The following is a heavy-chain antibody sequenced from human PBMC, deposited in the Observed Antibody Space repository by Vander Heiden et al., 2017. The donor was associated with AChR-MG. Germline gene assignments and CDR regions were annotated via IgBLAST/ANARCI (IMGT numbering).Heavy chain of an antibody. CDR2: IYTSGST. CDR3: AREVEDYSSPYSSSWYRFDY. V-gene: IGHV4-4*07. D-gene: IGHD6-13*01. CDR1: GGSISIYF. Sequence: QVQLQESGSGLVKPSETLSLTCPVSGGSISIYFWSWIRQPAGKGLEWIGRIYTSGSTNYNPSLKSRVTMSVDTSKNQFSLKLSSVTAADTAVYYCAREVEDYSSPYSSSWYRFDYWGQGTLVTVSS. J-gene: IGHJ4*02.